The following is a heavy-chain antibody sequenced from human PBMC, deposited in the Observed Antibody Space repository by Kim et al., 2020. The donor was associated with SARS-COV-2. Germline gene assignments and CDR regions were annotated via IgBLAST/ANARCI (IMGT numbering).Heavy chain of an antibody. D-gene: IGHD2-15*01. Sequence: ASVKVSCKASGYTFTSYGISWVRQAPGQGLEWMGWISAYNGNTNYAQKLQGRVTMTTDTSTSTAYMELRSLRSDDTAVYYCARDPQTRYCSGGSSYSGPHLYGMDVWGQGTTVTVSS. CDR1: GYTFTSYG. V-gene: IGHV1-18*01. CDR2: ISAYNGNT. CDR3: ARDPQTRYCSGGSSYSGPHLYGMDV. J-gene: IGHJ6*02.